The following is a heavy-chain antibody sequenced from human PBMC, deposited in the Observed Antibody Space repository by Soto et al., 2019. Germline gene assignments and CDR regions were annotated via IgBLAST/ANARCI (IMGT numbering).Heavy chain of an antibody. V-gene: IGHV1-46*01. CDR3: AREPPLQCYFDN. Sequence: DSVKVSCKASRNTFTNYFMHWVRHTPGQGLEWVGRIDPTNGAGTHYASRFQGRVTLTRDTSTTTVYMELASLRFEDTAVYYCAREPPLQCYFDNWGQGTLVTVSS. D-gene: IGHD2-15*01. CDR2: IDPTNGAGT. CDR1: RNTFTNYF. J-gene: IGHJ4*02.